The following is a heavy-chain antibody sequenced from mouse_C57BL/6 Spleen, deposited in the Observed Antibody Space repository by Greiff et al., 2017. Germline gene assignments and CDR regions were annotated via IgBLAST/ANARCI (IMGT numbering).Heavy chain of an antibody. V-gene: IGHV14-1*01. J-gene: IGHJ4*01. Sequence: VQLQQSGAELVRPGASVKLSCTASGFNIKDYYMHWVKQRPEQGLEWIGRIDPEDGDTEYAPKFQGKATMTADTSSNTAYLQLSSLTSEDTAVYYCSGATVVATDYAMDCWGQGASVTVSS. CDR1: GFNIKDYY. CDR2: IDPEDGDT. CDR3: SGATVVATDYAMDC. D-gene: IGHD1-1*01.